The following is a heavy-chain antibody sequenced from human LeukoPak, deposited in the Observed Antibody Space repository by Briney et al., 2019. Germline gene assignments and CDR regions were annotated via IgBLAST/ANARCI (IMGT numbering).Heavy chain of an antibody. CDR3: ARVDSGSFGFYYYYFMDV. CDR1: GYSFSSGYY. Sequence: SETLSLTCAVSGYSFSSGYYWGWIRQPPGKGLEWIGSIYHSGSTYYNPSLKSRVTISVDTSKNPFSLKLSSVTAADTAVYYCARVDSGSFGFYYYYFMDVWGKGTTVTVSS. CDR2: IYHSGST. V-gene: IGHV4-38-2*01. J-gene: IGHJ6*03. D-gene: IGHD1-26*01.